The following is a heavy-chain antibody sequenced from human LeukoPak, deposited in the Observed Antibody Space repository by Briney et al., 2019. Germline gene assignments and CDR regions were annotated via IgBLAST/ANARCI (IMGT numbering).Heavy chain of an antibody. CDR2: ISYDGSNK. V-gene: IGHV3-30-3*01. CDR3: ARERFGGPLDY. D-gene: IGHD3-10*01. CDR1: GFTFSSYA. Sequence: GGSLRLSCAASGFTFSSYAMHWVRQAPGKGLEWVAVISYDGSNKFYADSVKGRFTISRDNSKNTLYLQMNSLRAEDTAVYYCARERFGGPLDYWGQGTLVTVSS. J-gene: IGHJ4*02.